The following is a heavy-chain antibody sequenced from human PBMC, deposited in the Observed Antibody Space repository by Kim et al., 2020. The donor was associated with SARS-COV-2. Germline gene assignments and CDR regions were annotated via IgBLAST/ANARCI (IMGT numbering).Heavy chain of an antibody. CDR3: ARSGDTYSSGWYFDY. D-gene: IGHD6-19*01. V-gene: IGHV6-1*01. Sequence: VSVKSRITINPDTSKTQFSLQLNSVTPEDTAVYYCARSGDTYSSGWYFDYWGQGTLVTVSS. J-gene: IGHJ4*02.